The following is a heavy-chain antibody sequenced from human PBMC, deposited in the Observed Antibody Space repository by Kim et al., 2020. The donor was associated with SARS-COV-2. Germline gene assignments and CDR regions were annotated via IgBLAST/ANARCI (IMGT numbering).Heavy chain of an antibody. CDR1: GYTFTDYH. CDR2: LSANSGGT. CDR3: ARSSLLDFDH. D-gene: IGHD3-10*01. J-gene: IGHJ4*02. V-gene: IGHV1-2*06. Sequence: ASVKVSCRASGYTFTDYHIHWVRQAPGQGLEWVGRLSANSGGTNYAQNCRGRVTMTRDTSINTVYLELTRLTSDDTAVYYCARSSLLDFDHWGQGTLVTV.